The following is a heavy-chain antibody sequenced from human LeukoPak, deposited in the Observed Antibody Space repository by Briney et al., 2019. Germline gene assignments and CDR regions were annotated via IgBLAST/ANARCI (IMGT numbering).Heavy chain of an antibody. CDR2: ISSSSSYI. Sequence: GGSLRLSCAASGFTFSSYSMNWVRQAPGKGLEWVSSISSSSSYIYYADSVKGRFTISRDNAKNSLYLQMNSLRAEDTAVYNCARGYCSSTSCPLFQHWGQGTLVTVSS. D-gene: IGHD2-2*01. J-gene: IGHJ1*01. V-gene: IGHV3-21*01. CDR1: GFTFSSYS. CDR3: ARGYCSSTSCPLFQH.